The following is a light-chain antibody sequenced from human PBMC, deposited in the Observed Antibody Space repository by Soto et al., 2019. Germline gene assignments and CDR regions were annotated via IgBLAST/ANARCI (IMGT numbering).Light chain of an antibody. CDR3: QQRSHWL. V-gene: IGKV3-11*01. J-gene: IGKJ4*01. CDR2: DAS. CDR1: QTITSY. Sequence: EIVLTQSPATLSLSPGDRATLSCRASQTITSYLAWYQQKPGQAPRLLIYDASNRASGIPARFSGSGSGTDFTLTISSLEPEDFAVYYCQQRSHWLFGGGTKVEIK.